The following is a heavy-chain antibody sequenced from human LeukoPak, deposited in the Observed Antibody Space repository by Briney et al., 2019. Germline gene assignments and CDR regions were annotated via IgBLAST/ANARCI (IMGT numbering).Heavy chain of an antibody. D-gene: IGHD5-18*01. V-gene: IGHV3-48*03. CDR3: AILKIKRGYSYGYQAPYFDY. Sequence: GGSLRLSCAASGFTFSSYEMNWVRQAPGKGLEWVSYISSSGSTIYYADSVKGRFTISRDNAKNSLYLQMNSLRAEDTAVYYCAILKIKRGYSYGYQAPYFDYWGQGTLVTVSS. J-gene: IGHJ4*02. CDR1: GFTFSSYE. CDR2: ISSSGSTI.